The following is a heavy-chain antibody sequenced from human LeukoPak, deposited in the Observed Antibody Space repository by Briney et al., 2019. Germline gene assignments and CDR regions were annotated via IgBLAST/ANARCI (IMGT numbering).Heavy chain of an antibody. CDR3: ARDVAVSEWDLRGDNWFDP. Sequence: SQTLSLTCTVSGGSISSGSYYWRWIRQPAGKGLEWIGRIYTSGSTNYNPSLKSRVTISVDTSKNQFSLKLSSVTAADTAVYYCARDVAVSEWDLRGDNWFDPWGQGTLVTVSS. J-gene: IGHJ5*02. CDR2: IYTSGST. V-gene: IGHV4-61*02. D-gene: IGHD1-26*01. CDR1: GGSISSGSYY.